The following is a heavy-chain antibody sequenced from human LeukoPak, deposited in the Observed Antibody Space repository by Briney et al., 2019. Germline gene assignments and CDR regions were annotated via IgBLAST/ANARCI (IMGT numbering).Heavy chain of an antibody. D-gene: IGHD3-10*01. J-gene: IGHJ4*02. V-gene: IGHV1-18*01. CDR2: FNPENGNT. CDR3: GRNEEGFGESLID. CDR1: GYSFVGYG. Sequence: GASVKVSCKASGYSFVGYGITWVRQAPGQGLEWMGWFNPENGNTNYAQKVQGRVTMTADTSTSTSYMELNSLRSDDTAVYFCGRNEEGFGESLIDWGQGTLVTVSS.